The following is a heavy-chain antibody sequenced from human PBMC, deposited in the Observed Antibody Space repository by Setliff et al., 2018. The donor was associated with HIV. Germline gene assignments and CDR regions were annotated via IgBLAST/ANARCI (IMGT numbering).Heavy chain of an antibody. CDR1: GYTFTDYF. CDR2: INPSGGST. Sequence: ASVKVSCKSSGYTFTDYFIHWVRQAPGQGLEWMGIINPSGGSTSYAQKFQGRVTMARDTSTSTVYMELSSLRSEDTAVYYCARALYYGDYEGRGDYYYYMDVWGKGTTVTVSS. CDR3: ARALYYGDYEGRGDYYYYMDV. V-gene: IGHV1-46*01. D-gene: IGHD4-17*01. J-gene: IGHJ6*03.